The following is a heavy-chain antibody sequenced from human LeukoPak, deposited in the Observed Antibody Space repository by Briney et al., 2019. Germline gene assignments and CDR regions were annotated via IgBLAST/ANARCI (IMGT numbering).Heavy chain of an antibody. CDR3: ARVPSSGGYHDY. D-gene: IGHD5-12*01. J-gene: IGHJ4*02. CDR1: GGTFSSYA. V-gene: IGHV1-69*04. Sequence: SVKVSCKASGGTFSSYAISWVRQAPGQGLEWMGRITPILGIANYAQKFQGRVTITADKSTSTAYMELSSLRSEDTAVYYCARVPSSGGYHDYWGQGTLVTVSS. CDR2: ITPILGIA.